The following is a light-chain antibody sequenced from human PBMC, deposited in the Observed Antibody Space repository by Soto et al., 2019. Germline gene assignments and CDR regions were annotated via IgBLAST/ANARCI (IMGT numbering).Light chain of an antibody. V-gene: IGLV2-14*01. CDR3: SSYSTASPLV. Sequence: QSALTQPASVSGSPGQSITISCTGTDSDIGGYNYVSWYQHHPGRTPQLIIYEVSNRPSGVSYRFSGSKSGNTASLTISGLQAEDEADYSCSSYSTASPLVFGGGTKVTVL. CDR2: EVS. CDR1: DSDIGGYNY. J-gene: IGLJ2*01.